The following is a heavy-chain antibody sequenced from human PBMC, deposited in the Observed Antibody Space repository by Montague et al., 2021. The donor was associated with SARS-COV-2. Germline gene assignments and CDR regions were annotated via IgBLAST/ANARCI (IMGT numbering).Heavy chain of an antibody. CDR1: GGSISSGSYY. V-gene: IGHV4-61*02. J-gene: IGHJ5*02. Sequence: TLSLTCTVSGGSISSGSYYWSWIRQPAGKGLEWIGRIYTSGSTNYNPSLKSRVTISVDTSKNQFSLKLSSVTAADTAVYYCAREIGLVTIFGVVTISGWFDPWGQGTLSPSPQ. D-gene: IGHD3-3*01. CDR3: AREIGLVTIFGVVTISGWFDP. CDR2: IYTSGST.